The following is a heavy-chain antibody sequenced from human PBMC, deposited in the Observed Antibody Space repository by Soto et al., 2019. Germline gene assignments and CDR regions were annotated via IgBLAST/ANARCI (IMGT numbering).Heavy chain of an antibody. CDR3: AKDLCSSSSCYYNYGMDV. CDR2: ISYAGSNK. J-gene: IGHJ6*02. D-gene: IGHD2-2*01. CDR1: GFTLRNYA. Sequence: QVELVESGGGVVQPGRSLSLSCAASGFTLRNYAMYWVRQAPGKGLEWVAVISYAGSNKYYADSVKGRFTISRDNSKNKLYLQMNSRRAEDTAVYYGAKDLCSSSSCYYNYGMDVWGQGTTVTVSS. V-gene: IGHV3-30*18.